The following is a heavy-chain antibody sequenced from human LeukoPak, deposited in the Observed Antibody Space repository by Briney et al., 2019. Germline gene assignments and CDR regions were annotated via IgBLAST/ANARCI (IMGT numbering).Heavy chain of an antibody. D-gene: IGHD5-18*01. CDR3: AKEYGYTYGEFDY. V-gene: IGHV3-23*01. CDR2: ISGSGVST. J-gene: IGHJ4*02. CDR1: GFTFSSYG. Sequence: GGSLRLYCAASGFTFSSYGMSWVRQAPGKGLEWVSAISGSGVSTYYADSVKGRFTISRDNSKNTLYLQMNSLRAEDTAVYYCAKEYGYTYGEFDYWGQGTLVTVSS.